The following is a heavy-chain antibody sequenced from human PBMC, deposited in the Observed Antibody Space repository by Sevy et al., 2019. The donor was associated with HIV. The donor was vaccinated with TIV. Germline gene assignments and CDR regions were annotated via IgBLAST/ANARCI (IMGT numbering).Heavy chain of an antibody. Sequence: GRSLRLSCAASGFTFSSYAMHWVRQAPGKRLEWVASISYDGRDKYFADSVKGRFTISRDNSENALYLQMNTLRAEDTALYYCARSYYFTSGSYFDYWGQGTLVTVSS. V-gene: IGHV3-30*04. CDR1: GFTFSSYA. J-gene: IGHJ4*02. CDR3: ARSYYFTSGSYFDY. CDR2: ISYDGRDK. D-gene: IGHD3-10*01.